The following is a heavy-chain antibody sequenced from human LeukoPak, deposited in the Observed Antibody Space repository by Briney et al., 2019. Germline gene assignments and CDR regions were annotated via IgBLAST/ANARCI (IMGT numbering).Heavy chain of an antibody. CDR2: IYYSGST. J-gene: IGHJ6*03. Sequence: SETLSLTCTVSGGSISSYYWSWIRQPPGKGLEWIGYIYYSGSTNYNPSLKSRVTISVDTSKNQFSLRLSSVTAADTAVYYCARRAVTIPNRRDYYYMDVWGKGTTVTVSS. V-gene: IGHV4-59*01. CDR1: GGSISSYY. D-gene: IGHD4-17*01. CDR3: ARRAVTIPNRRDYYYMDV.